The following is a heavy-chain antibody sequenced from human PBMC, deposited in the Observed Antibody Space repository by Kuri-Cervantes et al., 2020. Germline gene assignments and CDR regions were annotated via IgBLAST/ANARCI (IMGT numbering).Heavy chain of an antibody. J-gene: IGHJ6*02. CDR1: GFTFDDYA. V-gene: IGHV3-9*03. D-gene: IGHD3-10*01. CDR3: ASYAGFGESAYYYYYGMDV. CDR2: ISWNSGSI. Sequence: SLKISCAASGFTFDDYAMHWVRQAPGKGLEWVSGISWNSGSIGYADSVKGRFTISRDNSKNTLYLQMNSLRAEDMAVYYCASYAGFGESAYYYYYGMDVWGQGTTVTVSS.